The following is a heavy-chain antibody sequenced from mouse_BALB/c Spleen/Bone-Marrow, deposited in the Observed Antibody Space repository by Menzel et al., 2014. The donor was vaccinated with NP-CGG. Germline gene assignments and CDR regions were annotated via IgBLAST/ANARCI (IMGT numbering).Heavy chain of an antibody. D-gene: IGHD1-1*01. V-gene: IGHV1-37*01. J-gene: IGHJ1*01. CDR3: GRGGTVVTKGSTYWYFDL. CDR1: GYSLSGYF. CDR2: INPYNGES. Sequence: VQLQQSGPDLVKPGASVKISCKASGYSLSGYFMNWVKQSHGKSLEWIGRINPYNGESFYNQKFKDKATLTVDKSSTTAHMGLLSLTSEDSAVYYCGRGGTVVTKGSTYWYFDLWGAGTTVTVSS.